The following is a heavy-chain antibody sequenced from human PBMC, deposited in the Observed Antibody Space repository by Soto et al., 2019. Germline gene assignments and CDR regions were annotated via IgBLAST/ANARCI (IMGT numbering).Heavy chain of an antibody. V-gene: IGHV1-69*08. CDR1: GGTFSSYT. CDR3: RRDRRGGWTREYYCYYYGMDV. J-gene: IGHJ6*02. CDR2: IIPILGIA. Sequence: QVQLVQSGAEVKKPGSSVKVSCKASGGTFSSYTISWVRQAPGQGLEWMGRIIPILGIANYAQKFQGRDTINGDKSTRKAYMELSSLRSEDAAVYYGRRDRRGGWTREYYCYYYGMDVWGQGTTVTVSS. D-gene: IGHD2-15*01.